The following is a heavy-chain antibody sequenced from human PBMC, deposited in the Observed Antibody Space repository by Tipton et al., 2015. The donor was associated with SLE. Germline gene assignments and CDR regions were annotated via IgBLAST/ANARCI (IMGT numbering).Heavy chain of an antibody. J-gene: IGHJ4*02. CDR1: GFSFTHAW. CDR2: IKSKSGGGTT. D-gene: IGHD2-21*01. V-gene: IGHV3-15*01. CDR3: TADTPEVGIPWLFNF. Sequence: VQLVQSGGGLVKPGGSLRLSCATSGFSFTHAWMSWVRQAPGKGLEWVGRIKSKSGGGTTDYAAPVKGRFTLSRDESENTVDLQMSSLQTEDTAVYYCTADTPEVGIPWLFNFWGQGVLVIVSS.